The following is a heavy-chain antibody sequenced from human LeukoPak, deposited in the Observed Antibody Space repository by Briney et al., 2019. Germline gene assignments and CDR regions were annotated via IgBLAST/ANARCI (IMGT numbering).Heavy chain of an antibody. CDR1: GFTFNTYA. D-gene: IGHD3-3*01. Sequence: GRSLRLSCIASGFTFNTYAIHWVRQAPGKGLEWVAVISYDGSNTYYEDSVKGRFTISRDNSKNTLYLQMNSLRAEDMAVCYCAREEWYYFDYWGQGTLVTVSS. V-gene: IGHV3-30-3*01. CDR2: ISYDGSNT. CDR3: AREEWYYFDY. J-gene: IGHJ4*02.